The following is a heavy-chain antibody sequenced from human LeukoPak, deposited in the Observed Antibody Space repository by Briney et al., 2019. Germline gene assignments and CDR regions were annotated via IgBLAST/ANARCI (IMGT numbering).Heavy chain of an antibody. J-gene: IGHJ4*02. V-gene: IGHV4-30-2*01. CDR3: ARAIGDYSYYFDY. CDR1: GGSISSGGYS. CDR2: IYHSGST. Sequence: SETLSLTCAVSGGSISSGGYSWSWIRQPPGKGLEWIGYIYHSGSTYYNPSLKSRVTISVDRSKNQFSLKLSSVTAADTAAYYCARAIGDYSYYFDYWGQGTLVTVSS. D-gene: IGHD4-17*01.